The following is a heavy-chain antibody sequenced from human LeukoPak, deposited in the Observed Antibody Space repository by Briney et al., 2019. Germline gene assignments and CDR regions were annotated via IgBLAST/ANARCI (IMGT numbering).Heavy chain of an antibody. CDR2: IKPDGSEM. CDR3: TRVRRDGYSYEDWYFDL. D-gene: IGHD5-24*01. J-gene: IGHJ2*01. CDR1: GFSFSDYY. Sequence: GGSLRLSCAASGFSFSDYYMSWVRQAPGKGLEWVANIKPDGSEMYYVGSVKGRFTISRDNAKNSLFLQMDTLKAEDTAPYFCTRVRRDGYSYEDWYFDLWGRGTLVTVSS. V-gene: IGHV3-7*01.